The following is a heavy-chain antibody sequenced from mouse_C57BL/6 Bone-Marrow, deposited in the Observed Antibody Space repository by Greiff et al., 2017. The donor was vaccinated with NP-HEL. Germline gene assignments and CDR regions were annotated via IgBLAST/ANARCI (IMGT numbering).Heavy chain of an antibody. V-gene: IGHV1-61*01. CDR1: GYTFTSYW. J-gene: IGHJ4*01. CDR3: AGYGPYAMDY. CDR2: IYPSDSET. D-gene: IGHD1-1*01. Sequence: QVQLQQPGAELVRPGSSVKLSCKASGYTFTSYWMDWVKQRPGKGLEWIGNIYPSDSETHYNQKFKDKATLTVDKSSSTAYMQLSSLTSEDSAVYYCAGYGPYAMDYWGQGTSVTVSS.